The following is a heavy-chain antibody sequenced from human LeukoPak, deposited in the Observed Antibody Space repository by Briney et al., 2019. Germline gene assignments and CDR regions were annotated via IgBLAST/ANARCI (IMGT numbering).Heavy chain of an antibody. CDR2: IYPGDSDT. V-gene: IGHV5-51*01. CDR1: GYSFTSYW. D-gene: IGHD4-17*01. Sequence: GESLQISCKGSGYSFTSYWIGWVRQMPGKGLEWMGIIYPGDSDTRYSPSFQGQVTISADKSISTAYLQWSSLKASDTAMYYCARHGNDYGDYADAFDIWGQGTMVTVSS. CDR3: ARHGNDYGDYADAFDI. J-gene: IGHJ3*02.